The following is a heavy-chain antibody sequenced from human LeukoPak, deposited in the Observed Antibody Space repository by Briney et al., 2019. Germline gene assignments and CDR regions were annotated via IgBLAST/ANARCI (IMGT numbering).Heavy chain of an antibody. J-gene: IGHJ4*02. CDR2: ISGDSTYI. D-gene: IGHD1-1*01. V-gene: IGHV3-21*01. Sequence: KTGGSLRLSCAASGFTFASYSMNWVRQAPGKGLEWVSSISGDSTYIYNAGSVKGRFTISRDNAQASLYLQMISLRADDTAVYYCARVSGRLERQSDLDYWGQGTLVIDSS. CDR3: ARVSGRLERQSDLDY. CDR1: GFTFASYS.